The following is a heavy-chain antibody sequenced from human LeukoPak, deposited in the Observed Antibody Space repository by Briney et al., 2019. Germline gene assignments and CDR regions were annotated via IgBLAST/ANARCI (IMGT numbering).Heavy chain of an antibody. V-gene: IGHV3-66*02. J-gene: IGHJ4*02. D-gene: IGHD5-24*01. CDR2: ISSGGST. CDR1: GFTVSSNY. CDR3: SRDRMATKSFDY. Sequence: HPGGSLRLSXAASGFTVSSNYMSWVRQAPGKGLEWVSVISSGGSTYYADSVKGRFTISRDSSKNTLYLQMNSLRAEDTAVYYCSRDRMATKSFDYWGQGTLVTVSS.